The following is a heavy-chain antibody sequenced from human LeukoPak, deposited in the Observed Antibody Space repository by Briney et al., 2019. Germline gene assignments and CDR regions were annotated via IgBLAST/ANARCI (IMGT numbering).Heavy chain of an antibody. D-gene: IGHD3-22*01. CDR1: GFTVSSDY. CDR3: ARGSRVSTYIFDY. Sequence: GRSLRLSCAASGFTVSSDYMNWVREAPGKGLEWVSVIHSGGTTYYVDSVKGRFTISRDNSKNTLYLQMSSLRPEDTAMYYCARGSRVSTYIFDYWGQGTLVTVSS. J-gene: IGHJ4*02. CDR2: IHSGGTT. V-gene: IGHV3-66*02.